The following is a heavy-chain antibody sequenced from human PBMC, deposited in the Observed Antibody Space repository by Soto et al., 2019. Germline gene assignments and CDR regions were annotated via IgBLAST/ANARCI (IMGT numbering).Heavy chain of an antibody. J-gene: IGHJ3*02. Sequence: PSDTLSLTSPFSAFSINTGFCYWSWIRQQPGRGLEWIGYIYYSGTTNYNPSLESRLTVSLDTSKNQFSLKVFSVTAADTAVYYCARETVRGKDSEAFDIWGQGTMVTVSS. CDR3: ARETVRGKDSEAFDI. D-gene: IGHD2-21*01. CDR1: AFSINTGFCY. V-gene: IGHV4-31*03. CDR2: IYYSGTT.